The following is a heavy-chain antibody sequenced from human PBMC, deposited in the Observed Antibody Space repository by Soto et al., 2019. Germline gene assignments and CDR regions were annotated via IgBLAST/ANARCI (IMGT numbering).Heavy chain of an antibody. D-gene: IGHD2-15*01. V-gene: IGHV1-2*04. CDR1: GYTFTGYY. CDR2: INPNSGGT. Sequence: GASVKVSCKASGYTFTGYYMHWLRQSPGQGLEWMGWINPNSGGTNYAQKFQGWVTMTRDTSISTAYMELSRLRSDDTAVYYCARALGYCSGGSCYSDYYYGMDVWGQGTTVTSP. CDR3: ARALGYCSGGSCYSDYYYGMDV. J-gene: IGHJ6*02.